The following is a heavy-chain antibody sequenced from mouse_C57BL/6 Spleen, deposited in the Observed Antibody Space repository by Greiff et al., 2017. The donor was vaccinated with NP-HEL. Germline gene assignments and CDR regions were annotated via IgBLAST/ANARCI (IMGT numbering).Heavy chain of an antibody. D-gene: IGHD2-4*01. J-gene: IGHJ1*03. CDR2: IYARDGST. CDR3: GRDYDGYFDV. Sequence: QVQLKQSDAGLVKPGASVKLSCKVSGYTFTDHTIHWMKQRPEQGLEWIGYIYARDGSTKYNEKFKGRATLTADKSSNTDYMQLNSLTSEDSAVYFCGRDYDGYFDVWGTGTTVTVSS. CDR1: GYTFTDHT. V-gene: IGHV1-78*01.